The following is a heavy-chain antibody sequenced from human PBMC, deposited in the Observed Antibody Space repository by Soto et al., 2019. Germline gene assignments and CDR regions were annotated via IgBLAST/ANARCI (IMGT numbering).Heavy chain of an antibody. J-gene: IGHJ5*02. Sequence: PGGSLRLSCAASGFTFSSYGMHWVRQAPGKGLEWVAVISYDGSNKYYADSVKGRFTISRDNSKNTLYLQMNSLRAEDTAVYYCAKALGEYRSSYHWFDPWGQGT. CDR3: AKALGEYRSSYHWFDP. CDR2: ISYDGSNK. V-gene: IGHV3-30*18. D-gene: IGHD6-6*01. CDR1: GFTFSSYG.